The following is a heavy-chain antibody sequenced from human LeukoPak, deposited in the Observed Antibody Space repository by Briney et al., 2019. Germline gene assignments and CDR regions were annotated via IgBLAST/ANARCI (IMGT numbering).Heavy chain of an antibody. V-gene: IGHV3-30*02. CDR1: GFTFSSYG. CDR3: ARTRAAAGYSSFWFDP. Sequence: GGSLRLSCAASGFTFSSYGMHWVRQAPGKGLEWVSFIRYDGSNKYYADSVKGRFTISRDNSKNTLYLQMNSLRTEDTSVYYCARTRAAAGYSSFWFDPWGQGTLVTVYS. CDR2: IRYDGSNK. D-gene: IGHD6-13*01. J-gene: IGHJ5*02.